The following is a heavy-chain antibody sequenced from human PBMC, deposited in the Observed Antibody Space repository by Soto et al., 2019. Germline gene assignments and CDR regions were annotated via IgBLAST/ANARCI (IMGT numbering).Heavy chain of an antibody. Sequence: AASVKVSCKVSGYTLTELSMHWVRQAPGKGLEWMGGFDPEDGETIYAQKFQGRVTMTEDTSTDTAYMELSSLRSEDTAVYYCATDRWLRRDAYFDYWGQGTLVTVSS. CDR3: ATDRWLRRDAYFDY. J-gene: IGHJ4*02. V-gene: IGHV1-24*01. CDR2: FDPEDGET. D-gene: IGHD5-12*01. CDR1: GYTLTELS.